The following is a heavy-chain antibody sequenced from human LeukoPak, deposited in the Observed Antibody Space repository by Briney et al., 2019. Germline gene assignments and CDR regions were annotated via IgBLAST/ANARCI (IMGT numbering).Heavy chain of an antibody. D-gene: IGHD3-22*01. Sequence: GGSLRLSCAASGFTFSYYVMSWVRQAPGKGLEWVSSISGTGDSTFYADSVKGRFTISRDNSENTLYLQINSLRAEDTAVYYCARAPYFDSSGYYHDLDYWGQGTLVTVSS. J-gene: IGHJ4*02. CDR2: ISGTGDST. CDR3: ARAPYFDSSGYYHDLDY. CDR1: GFTFSYYV. V-gene: IGHV3-23*01.